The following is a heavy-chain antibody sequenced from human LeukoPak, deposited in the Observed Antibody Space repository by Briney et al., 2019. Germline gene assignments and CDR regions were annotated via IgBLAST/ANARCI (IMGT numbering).Heavy chain of an antibody. J-gene: IGHJ4*02. CDR3: ARHYVFVYGGSSFDY. D-gene: IGHD2-8*01. V-gene: IGHV4-59*08. Sequence: SETLSLTCIVSGGSISSYYWSWIRQPPGKGLEWIGYIYYSGSTNYSPSLKSRITISVDTSKNQFSLKLSSVTAADTAVYYCARHYVFVYGGSSFDYWGQGTLVTVSS. CDR2: IYYSGST. CDR1: GGSISSYY.